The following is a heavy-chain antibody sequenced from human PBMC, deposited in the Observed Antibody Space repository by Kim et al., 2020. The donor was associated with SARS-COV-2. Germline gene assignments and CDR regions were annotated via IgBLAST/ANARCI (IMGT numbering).Heavy chain of an antibody. Sequence: QKFQGMVTMTRDTSTSTVYMELSSLRSEDTAVYYCARDRSSTSSGWYFDLWGRGTLVTVSS. D-gene: IGHD6-6*01. CDR3: ARDRSSTSSGWYFDL. J-gene: IGHJ2*01. V-gene: IGHV1-46*01.